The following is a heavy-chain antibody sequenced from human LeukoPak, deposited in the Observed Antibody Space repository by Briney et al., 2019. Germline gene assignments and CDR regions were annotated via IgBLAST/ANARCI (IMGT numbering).Heavy chain of an antibody. CDR3: AKDKGYSYGGNFDY. V-gene: IGHV3-9*01. CDR2: ISWNSGSI. D-gene: IGHD5-18*01. Sequence: PGGSLRLSCAASGFTLDDYAMHWVRQAPGKGLEWVSGISWNSGSIGYADSVKGRFTISRDNAKNSLYLQMNSLRAEDTALYYCAKDKGYSYGGNFDYWGQGTLVTVSS. J-gene: IGHJ4*02. CDR1: GFTLDDYA.